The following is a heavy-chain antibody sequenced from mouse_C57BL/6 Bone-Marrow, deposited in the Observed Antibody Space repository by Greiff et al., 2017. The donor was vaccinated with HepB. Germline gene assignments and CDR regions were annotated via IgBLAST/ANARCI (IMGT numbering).Heavy chain of an antibody. D-gene: IGHD1-1*01. J-gene: IGHJ1*03. CDR2: INPGSGGT. CDR3: ARGDGSSYDGYFDV. Sequence: QVQLQQSGAELVRPGTSVKVSCKASGYAFTNYLIEWVKQRPGQGLEWIGVINPGSGGTNYNEKFKGKATLTADKSSSTAYMQLSSLTSEDSAVYFWARGDGSSYDGYFDVWGTGTTVTVSS. V-gene: IGHV1-54*01. CDR1: GYAFTNYL.